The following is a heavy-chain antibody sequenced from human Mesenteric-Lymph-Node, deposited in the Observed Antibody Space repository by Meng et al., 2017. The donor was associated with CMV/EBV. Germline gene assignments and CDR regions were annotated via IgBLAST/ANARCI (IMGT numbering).Heavy chain of an antibody. CDR3: ARDSATFSYYYGMDV. J-gene: IGHJ6*02. Sequence: GESLKISCAASGFTFSSYAMSWVRQAPGKGLEWVSAISGSGGSTYYADSVKGRFTISRDNAKNTLYLQMNSLRVEDTAVFYCARDSATFSYYYGMDVWGQGTTVTVSS. V-gene: IGHV3-23*01. D-gene: IGHD2/OR15-2a*01. CDR2: ISGSGGST. CDR1: GFTFSSYA.